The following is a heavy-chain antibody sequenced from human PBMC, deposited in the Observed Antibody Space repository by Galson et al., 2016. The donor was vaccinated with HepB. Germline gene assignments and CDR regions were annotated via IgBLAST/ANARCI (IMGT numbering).Heavy chain of an antibody. CDR1: GFIFSRYW. V-gene: IGHV3-7*04. CDR3: VRDRHPRWNDDLLFAFDI. D-gene: IGHD1-1*01. CDR2: IKQDGSEK. J-gene: IGHJ3*02. Sequence: SLRLSCAASGFIFSRYWMTWVRQAPGKGLEWVANIKQDGSEKYYVDSVEGRFTISRDNANNSLYLQMNSLRAEDTAVYYCVRDRHPRWNDDLLFAFDIWGQGSMVTVSS.